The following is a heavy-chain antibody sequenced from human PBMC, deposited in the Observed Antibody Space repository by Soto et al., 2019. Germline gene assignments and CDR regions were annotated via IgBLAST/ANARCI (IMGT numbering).Heavy chain of an antibody. V-gene: IGHV3-23*01. J-gene: IGHJ4*02. CDR3: XKSAPSSSGRYQYYFDY. Sequence: HPGGSLRLSCAASGFTFNSYAMSWVRQAPGKGLEWVSSISGSGGSTFYADSVKGRFTISRDNSKNTLYLQMNSLRAEDTAVYYCXKSAPSSSGRYQYYFDYWGQGTLVTVSS. CDR1: GFTFNSYA. D-gene: IGHD3-22*01. CDR2: ISGSGGST.